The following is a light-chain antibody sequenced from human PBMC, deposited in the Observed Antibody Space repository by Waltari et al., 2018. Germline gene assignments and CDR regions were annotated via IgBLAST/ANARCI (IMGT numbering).Light chain of an antibody. CDR3: QQYGSSTYT. CDR1: QSVSSTY. J-gene: IGKJ2*01. Sequence: ESVSTQSPGTLSLSPGERATLSCRASQSVSSTYLAWDQQKPGQAPRLLIYGASSRATGIPDRFSGSGSGADVTLTISRLEPEDFAVYYCQQYGSSTYTFGQGTKLEIK. V-gene: IGKV3-20*01. CDR2: GAS.